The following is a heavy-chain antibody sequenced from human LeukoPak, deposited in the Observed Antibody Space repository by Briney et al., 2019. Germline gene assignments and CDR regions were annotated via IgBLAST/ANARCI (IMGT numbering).Heavy chain of an antibody. J-gene: IGHJ4*02. Sequence: GGPLRLPCAPSGLPFSNYWMNWVPQAPGKGLDWVANIKQDGSKTYYVDSVKGRFTISRDNAENSLYLQMNSLRVEDTAVYYCARTLLYDGSGYYRYFDYWGQGTLVTVSS. CDR2: IKQDGSKT. CDR1: GLPFSNYW. D-gene: IGHD3-22*01. V-gene: IGHV3-7*04. CDR3: ARTLLYDGSGYYRYFDY.